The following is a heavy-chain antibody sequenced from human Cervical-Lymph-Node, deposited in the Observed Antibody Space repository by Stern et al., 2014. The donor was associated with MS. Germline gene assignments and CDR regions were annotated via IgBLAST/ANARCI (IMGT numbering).Heavy chain of an antibody. CDR3: TTNYF. V-gene: IGHV3-15*01. J-gene: IGHJ4*02. CDR1: GFPFSKVW. D-gene: IGHD5-24*01. CDR2: IKSRTDGGTA. Sequence: EVQLLESGGGLVKPGGSLRLSCAASGFPFSKVWMSWGRQAPGKGLEWVGRIKSRTDGGTADYAAPVKGRFTLSRDDSKNMVYLQMNSLKPEDTAVYYCTTNYFWGQGAHVIVSS.